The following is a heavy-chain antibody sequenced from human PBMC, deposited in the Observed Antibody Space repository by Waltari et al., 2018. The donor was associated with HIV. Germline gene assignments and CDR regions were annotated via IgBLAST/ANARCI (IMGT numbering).Heavy chain of an antibody. V-gene: IGHV3-53*01. CDR1: NFSVSGKH. CDR3: ATGVRYYGP. D-gene: IGHD3-10*01. Sequence: AESGGRLIQPGGSLGLSCTASNFSVSGKHVTWIRQAPGGSPEWVAGIYPDDTTHYADSVSGRFTISRAKSRTTVLLLMNGLFVDDTATYFCATGVRYYGPWGQGTRVTVSS. CDR2: IYPDDTT. J-gene: IGHJ5*02.